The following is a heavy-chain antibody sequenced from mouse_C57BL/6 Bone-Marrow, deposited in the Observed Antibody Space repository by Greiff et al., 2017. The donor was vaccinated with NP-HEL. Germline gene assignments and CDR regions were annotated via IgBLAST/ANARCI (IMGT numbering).Heavy chain of an antibody. Sequence: EVKLMESGGGLVQPGGSMKLSCAASGFTFSDAWMDWVRQSPEKGLEWVAEIRNKANNHATYYAESVKGRFTISRDDSKSSVYLQMNSLRAEDTGIYYCTRDYGSSYGGFAYWGQGTLVTVSA. CDR2: IRNKANNHAT. CDR1: GFTFSDAW. CDR3: TRDYGSSYGGFAY. V-gene: IGHV6-6*01. J-gene: IGHJ3*01. D-gene: IGHD1-1*01.